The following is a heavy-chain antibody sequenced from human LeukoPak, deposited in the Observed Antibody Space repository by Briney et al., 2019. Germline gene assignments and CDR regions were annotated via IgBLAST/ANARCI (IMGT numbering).Heavy chain of an antibody. CDR1: GFTFSSYA. J-gene: IGHJ4*02. V-gene: IGHV3-30-3*01. Sequence: QTGGSLRLSCAASGFTFSSYAMHWVRQAPGKGLEWVAVISYDGSNKYYADSVKGRFTISRDNSKNTLYLQMNSLRAEDTAVYYYARATHLQYFDYWGQGTLVTVSS. CDR2: ISYDGSNK. CDR3: ARATHLQYFDY.